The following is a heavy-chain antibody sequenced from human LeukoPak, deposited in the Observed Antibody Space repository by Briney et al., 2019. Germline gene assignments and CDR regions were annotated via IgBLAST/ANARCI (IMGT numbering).Heavy chain of an antibody. J-gene: IGHJ3*02. V-gene: IGHV3-7*01. D-gene: IGHD5-12*01. CDR3: ARDLHSGYDFWAFDI. Sequence: GGSLRLSCAASGFTFSTSWMTWVRQAPGKGLDWLGNINPDGSTINYVDSVKGRFTFSRDNAKNSLYLQMNSLRAEDTAVYYCARDLHSGYDFWAFDIWGQGTMVTVSS. CDR2: INPDGSTI. CDR1: GFTFSTSW.